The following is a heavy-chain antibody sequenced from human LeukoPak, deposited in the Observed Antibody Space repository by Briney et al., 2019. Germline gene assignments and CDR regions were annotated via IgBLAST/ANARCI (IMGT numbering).Heavy chain of an antibody. CDR3: AKDRSNQASGYYLHDY. V-gene: IGHV3-23*01. D-gene: IGHD3-22*01. CDR1: GFTFITYA. CDR2: ISGSGGST. Sequence: PGGSLRLSCAASGFTFITYAMSWVRQAPGKGLEWVSAISGSGGSTYYAGSVRGRFTISIDNSKNTLYVQMNSLRAEDTALYYCAKDRSNQASGYYLHDYWGQGTLVTVSS. J-gene: IGHJ4*02.